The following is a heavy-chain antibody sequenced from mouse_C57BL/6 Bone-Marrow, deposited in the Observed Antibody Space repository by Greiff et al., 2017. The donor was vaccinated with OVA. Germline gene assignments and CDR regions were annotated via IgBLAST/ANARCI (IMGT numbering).Heavy chain of an antibody. CDR2: IWWVDDK. D-gene: IGHD2-2*01. V-gene: IGHV8-8*01. J-gene: IGHJ2*01. CDR1: GFSLSTFGMG. CDR3: ARMGLRLESDY. Sequence: QVTLKVSGPGILQPSQTLSLTCSFSGFSLSTFGMGVGWIRQPSGKGLEWLAHIWWVDDKYYNPSLKSRLTISQATSKTQVFLKIANVDTADTATDYCARMGLRLESDYWGQGTTLTVSS.